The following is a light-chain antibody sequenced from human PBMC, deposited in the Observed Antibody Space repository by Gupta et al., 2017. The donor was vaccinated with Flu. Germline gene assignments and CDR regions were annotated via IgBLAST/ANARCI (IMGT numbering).Light chain of an antibody. J-gene: IGLJ2*01. Sequence: GKTVTISCIGSSKSNYLDYVQWRQQRPGNYPKNVMYEKAKRPGGVADHFSDSSDKSANSASRYFTGIRTEQEADYGSEAYGVFGRGTNLTVL. CDR2: EKA. V-gene: IGLV6-57*01. CDR1: SKSNYLDY. CDR3: EAYGV.